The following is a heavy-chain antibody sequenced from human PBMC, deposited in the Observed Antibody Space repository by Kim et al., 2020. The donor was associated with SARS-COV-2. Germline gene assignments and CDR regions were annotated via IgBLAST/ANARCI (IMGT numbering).Heavy chain of an antibody. J-gene: IGHJ4*02. CDR2: ITASGGNT. D-gene: IGHD3-3*01. Sequence: GGSLRLSCVASGFTFSSYVMDWVRQAPGKGLEWVSSITASGGNTFYADSVKGRFTISRDNSKNTLYLQMNSLRAEDTAVYYCAKGKFLVDYWGQGILVT. CDR1: GFTFSSYV. CDR3: AKGKFLVDY. V-gene: IGHV3-23*01.